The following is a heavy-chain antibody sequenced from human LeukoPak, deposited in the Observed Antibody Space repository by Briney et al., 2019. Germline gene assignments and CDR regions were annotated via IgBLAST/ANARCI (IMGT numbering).Heavy chain of an antibody. J-gene: IGHJ6*03. Sequence: SQTLSLTCTVSGGSISSGSYYWSWIRQPAGKGLEWIGRIYTSGSTNYNPSLKSRVTISVDTSKNQFSLKLSSVTAADTAVYYCAGDLGSYYYYMDVWGKGTTVTVSS. D-gene: IGHD1-26*01. CDR1: GGSISSGSYY. CDR3: AGDLGSYYYYMDV. CDR2: IYTSGST. V-gene: IGHV4-61*02.